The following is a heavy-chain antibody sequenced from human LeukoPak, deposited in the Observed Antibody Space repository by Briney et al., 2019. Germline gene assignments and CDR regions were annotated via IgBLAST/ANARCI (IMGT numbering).Heavy chain of an antibody. CDR2: IKQDGSEK. CDR3: ARDRITRDFDY. J-gene: IGHJ4*02. CDR1: GFTFRSHS. V-gene: IGHV3-7*01. Sequence: PGRSLRLSCAASGFTFRSHSIHWVRQAPGKGLEWLANIKQDGSEKYYVDSVKGRFTISRDNAKNSLYLQMNSLRAEDTAVYYCARDRITRDFDYWGQGTLVTVSS. D-gene: IGHD7-27*01.